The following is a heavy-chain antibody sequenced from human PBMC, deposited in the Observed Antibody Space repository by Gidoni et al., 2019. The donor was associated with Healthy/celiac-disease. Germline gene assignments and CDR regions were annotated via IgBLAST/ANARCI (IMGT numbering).Heavy chain of an antibody. CDR2: INAGNGNT. V-gene: IGHV1-3*01. CDR3: ARAGKVGATGYFDY. CDR1: GYTFTSYA. J-gene: IGHJ4*02. D-gene: IGHD1-26*01. Sequence: QVQLVQSGAEVKKPGASVKVSCKASGYTFTSYAMHWVRQAPGQRLEWMGWINAGNGNTKYSQKFQGRVTITRDTSASTAYMELSSLRSEDTAVYYCARAGKVGATGYFDYWGQGTLVTVSS.